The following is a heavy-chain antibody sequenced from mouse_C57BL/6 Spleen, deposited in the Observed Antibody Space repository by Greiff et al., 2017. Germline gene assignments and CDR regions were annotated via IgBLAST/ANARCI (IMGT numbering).Heavy chain of an antibody. J-gene: IGHJ2*01. V-gene: IGHV6-6*01. CDR3: TRNFYY. CDR1: GFTFSDAW. Sequence: EVKLVESGGGLVQPGGSMKLSCAASGFTFSDAWMDWVRQSPEKGLEWVAEIRNKANNNATYYAESVKGRFTISRDDSKSSVYLQMNSLRAEDTGIYYCTRNFYYWGQGTTLTVSS. CDR2: IRNKANNNAT.